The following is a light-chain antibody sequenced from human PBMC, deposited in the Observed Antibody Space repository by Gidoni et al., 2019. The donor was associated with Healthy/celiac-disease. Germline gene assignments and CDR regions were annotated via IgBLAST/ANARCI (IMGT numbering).Light chain of an antibody. Sequence: SYELPQPLSVSVALGQTARITCGGNNIGRKNVQWYQQKPGQAPVLVIYRDSNRPSGIPERFSGSNSGNTATLTISRAQAGDEADYYCQVWDSSTSVVFGGGTKLTVL. J-gene: IGLJ2*01. CDR3: QVWDSSTSVV. V-gene: IGLV3-9*01. CDR1: NIGRKN. CDR2: RDS.